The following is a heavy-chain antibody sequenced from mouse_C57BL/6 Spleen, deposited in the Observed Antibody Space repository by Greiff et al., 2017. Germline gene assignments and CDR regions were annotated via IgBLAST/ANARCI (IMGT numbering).Heavy chain of an antibody. CDR1: GYTFTDYY. Sequence: VHVKQSGPVLVKPGASVKMSCKASGYTFTDYYMNWVKQSHGKSLEWIGVINPYNGGTSYNQKFKGKATLTVDKSSSTAYMELNSLTSEDSAVYYCARGSNYLYYFDYWGQGTTLTVSS. J-gene: IGHJ2*01. V-gene: IGHV1-19*01. D-gene: IGHD2-5*01. CDR3: ARGSNYLYYFDY. CDR2: INPYNGGT.